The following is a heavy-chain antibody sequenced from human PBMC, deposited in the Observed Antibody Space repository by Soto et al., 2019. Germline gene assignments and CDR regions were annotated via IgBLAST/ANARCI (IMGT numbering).Heavy chain of an antibody. CDR3: AKDIYMIVVVPRAQH. J-gene: IGHJ1*01. D-gene: IGHD3-22*01. CDR1: GFTFSSNW. CDR2: INSDGSIT. Sequence: PVGSLGLSCAASGFTFSSNWMHWVRQAPGKGLVWVSRINSDGSITSYADSVKGQFTISRDNAKNTLYLQMNSLRAEDTAVYYCAKDIYMIVVVPRAQHWGQRTLVTVSS. V-gene: IGHV3-74*01.